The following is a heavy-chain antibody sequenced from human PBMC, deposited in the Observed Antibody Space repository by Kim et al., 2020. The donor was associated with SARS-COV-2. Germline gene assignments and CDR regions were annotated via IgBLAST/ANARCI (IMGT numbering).Heavy chain of an antibody. CDR3: VRDYYYGSGNLNYFDF. Sequence: GGSLRLSCVASGFTFSSFEMSWVRQAPGKGLDWVSYISSSGSTIYYADSVKGRFTISRDNAKNSLYLQMNGLRAEDTALYYCVRDYYYGSGNLNYFDFWGQGTLVTVSS. V-gene: IGHV3-48*03. J-gene: IGHJ4*02. CDR1: GFTFSSFE. CDR2: ISSSGSTI. D-gene: IGHD3-10*01.